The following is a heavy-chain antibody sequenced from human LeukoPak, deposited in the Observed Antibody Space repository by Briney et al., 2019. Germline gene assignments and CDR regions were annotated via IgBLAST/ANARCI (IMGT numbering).Heavy chain of an antibody. V-gene: IGHV4-59*08. Sequence: SETLSLTCTVSGGSISSYYWSWIRQPPGKGLEWIGYIYYSGSTNYNPSLKSRVTISVDTSKNQFSLKLGSVTAADTAVYYCARHAGLYDSSGYDYYYYGMDVWGQGTTVTVSS. CDR2: IYYSGST. CDR3: ARHAGLYDSSGYDYYYYGMDV. CDR1: GGSISSYY. D-gene: IGHD3-22*01. J-gene: IGHJ6*02.